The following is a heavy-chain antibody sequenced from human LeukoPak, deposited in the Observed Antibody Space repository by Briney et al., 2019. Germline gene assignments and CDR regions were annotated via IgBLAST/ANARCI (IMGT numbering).Heavy chain of an antibody. J-gene: IGHJ4*02. CDR1: GFTFSSYG. Sequence: PGRSLRLSCAASGFTFSSYGMHWVRQAPGKGLEWVAVIWSDGSNKYYADSVKGRFTTSRDNSKNTLYLQMNSLRAEDTAVYYCAKDASSYSGSYFDYWGQGTLVTVSS. CDR2: IWSDGSNK. V-gene: IGHV3-33*06. D-gene: IGHD1-26*01. CDR3: AKDASSYSGSYFDY.